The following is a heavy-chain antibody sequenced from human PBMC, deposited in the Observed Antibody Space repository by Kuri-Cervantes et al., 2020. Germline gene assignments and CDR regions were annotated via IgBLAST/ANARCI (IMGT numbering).Heavy chain of an antibody. CDR1: GFTFSSYG. Sequence: GGSLRLSCAASGFTFSSYGMHWVRQAPGKGLEWVAVIWYDGSNKYYADSVKGRFTISRDNPKNTLFLQINSLRPEDTAVNYCARVYGDYGGGFDNWGQGIVVTVSS. D-gene: IGHD4-17*01. J-gene: IGHJ4*02. CDR2: IWYDGSNK. CDR3: ARVYGDYGGGFDN. V-gene: IGHV3-33*01.